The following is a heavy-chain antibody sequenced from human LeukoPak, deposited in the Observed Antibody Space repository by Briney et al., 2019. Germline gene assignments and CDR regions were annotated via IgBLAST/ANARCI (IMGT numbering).Heavy chain of an antibody. CDR1: GFMFDDYS. CDR2: INSDGSST. D-gene: IGHD3-9*01. CDR3: ARVRLVTGYYCDY. Sequence: GGSLRLSCAASGFMFDDYSMNWVRQAPGKGLVWVSRINSDGSSTSYADSVKGRFTISRDNAKNTLYLQMNSLRAEDTAVYYCARVRLVTGYYCDYWGQGTLVTVSS. V-gene: IGHV3-74*01. J-gene: IGHJ4*02.